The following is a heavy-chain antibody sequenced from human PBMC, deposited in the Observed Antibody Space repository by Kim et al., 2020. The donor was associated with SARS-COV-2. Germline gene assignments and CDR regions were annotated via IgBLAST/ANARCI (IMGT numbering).Heavy chain of an antibody. V-gene: IGHV4-59*01. J-gene: IGHJ4*02. D-gene: IGHD2-2*02. CDR3: ARIGYFSSTSCYIDY. Sequence: PSLKSRVTISVDTSKNQFSLKLSSVTAADTAVYYCARIGYFSSTSCYIDYWGQGTLVTVSS.